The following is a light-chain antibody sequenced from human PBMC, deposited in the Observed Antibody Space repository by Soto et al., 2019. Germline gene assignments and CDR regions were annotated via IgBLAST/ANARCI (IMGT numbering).Light chain of an antibody. Sequence: DIPMTQSPSTLSASVGDRVTITCRASQSISSWLDWYQQKPGKAPKLLIYKASSLESGVPSRFSGSGSGTEFTHTISSLQPDDFATYYCQQYNSYWTFGQGTKVEIK. CDR3: QQYNSYWT. CDR2: KAS. V-gene: IGKV1-5*03. J-gene: IGKJ1*01. CDR1: QSISSW.